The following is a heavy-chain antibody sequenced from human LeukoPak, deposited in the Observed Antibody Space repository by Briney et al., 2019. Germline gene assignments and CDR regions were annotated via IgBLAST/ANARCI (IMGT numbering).Heavy chain of an antibody. V-gene: IGHV1-58*02. CDR2: IVVGSGNT. CDR3: AADPLSYYYDSSGHLDRVGAFDI. J-gene: IGHJ3*02. D-gene: IGHD3-22*01. CDR1: GFTFTNSA. Sequence: GASVKVSCKASGFTFTNSAMQWVRQARGQRLEWIGWIVVGSGNTNYAQKFQERVTITRDMSTSTAYMELSSLRSEDTAVYYCAADPLSYYYDSSGHLDRVGAFDIWGQGTMVTVSS.